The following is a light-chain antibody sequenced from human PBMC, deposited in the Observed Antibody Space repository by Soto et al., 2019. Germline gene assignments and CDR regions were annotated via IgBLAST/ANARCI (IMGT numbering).Light chain of an antibody. CDR2: AAS. V-gene: IGKV1-39*01. CDR1: QSISSY. J-gene: IGKJ1*01. Sequence: DLQMPQSPSSLSASVGDSVPIICWSSQSISSYLNWYQQKPGKAPPLLIYAASTLQSGVPSRFSGSGSGTDFTLTISSLQPEDFATYYCQQSYSTPRRTFGQWTKGDIK. CDR3: QQSYSTPRRT.